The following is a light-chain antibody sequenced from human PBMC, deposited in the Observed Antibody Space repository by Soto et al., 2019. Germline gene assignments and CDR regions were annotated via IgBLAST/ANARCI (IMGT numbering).Light chain of an antibody. J-gene: IGLJ2*01. CDR3: AARDDSPNGRV. Sequence: QSVLTQPPSASGTPGQRVTISCSGSSPNIGSNTVNWYQQLPGTAPKLLIYSNNQRPSGVPDRFSGPKSGPPASLAISGLPSEDEADYYWAARDDSPNGRVFGGGTKLTVL. V-gene: IGLV1-44*01. CDR1: SPNIGSNT. CDR2: SNN.